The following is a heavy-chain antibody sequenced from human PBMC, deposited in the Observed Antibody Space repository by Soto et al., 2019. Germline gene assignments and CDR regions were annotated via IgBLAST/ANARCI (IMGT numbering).Heavy chain of an antibody. D-gene: IGHD6-6*01. CDR2: TKNRSQRYTI. Sequence: EVPLVESGGGLVQPGGSLRLSCAASGFTLSDHSMDWVRQAPGKGLEWVARTKNRSQRYTIEYAASVKGRFTISRDDSKNSLYLQMNSLKSEDTAVYYCTCWIAARCSWGQGTLVTVAS. CDR1: GFTLSDHS. V-gene: IGHV3-72*01. J-gene: IGHJ4*02. CDR3: TCWIAARCS.